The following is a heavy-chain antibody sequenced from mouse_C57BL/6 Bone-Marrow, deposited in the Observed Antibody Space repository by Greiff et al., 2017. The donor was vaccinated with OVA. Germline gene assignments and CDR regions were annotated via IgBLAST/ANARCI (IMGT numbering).Heavy chain of an antibody. J-gene: IGHJ4*01. V-gene: IGHV1-53*01. D-gene: IGHD1-1*01. CDR1: GYTFTSYW. CDR2: INPSNGGT. CDR3: ARSDITTVGAPYYYAMDD. Sequence: VQLQQPGTELVKPGASVKLSCKASGYTFTSYWMHWVKQRPGQGLEWIGNINPSNGGTNYNEKFKSKATLTVDKSSSTAYMQLSSLTSEDSAVYYCARSDITTVGAPYYYAMDDWGQGTSVTVST.